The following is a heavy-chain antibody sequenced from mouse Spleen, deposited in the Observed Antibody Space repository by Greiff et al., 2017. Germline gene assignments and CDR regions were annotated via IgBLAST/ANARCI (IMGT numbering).Heavy chain of an antibody. J-gene: IGHJ4*01. D-gene: IGHD2-12*01. Sequence: EVQLVESGGGLVQPKGSLKLSCAASGFSFNTYAMNWVRQAPGKGLEWVARIRSKSNNYATYYADSVKDRFTISRDDSESMLYLQMNNLKTEDTAMYYCVSPHYRDGRPHYYAMDYWGQGTSVTVSS. CDR2: IRSKSNNYAT. CDR3: VSPHYRDGRPHYYAMDY. CDR1: GFSFNTYA. V-gene: IGHV10-1*01.